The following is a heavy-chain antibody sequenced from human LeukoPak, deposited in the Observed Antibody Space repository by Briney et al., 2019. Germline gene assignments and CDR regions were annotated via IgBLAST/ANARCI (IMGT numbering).Heavy chain of an antibody. J-gene: IGHJ6*02. Sequence: GESLKISCKSSGYSFTSYWIGWVRQMPGKGLEWMGIIYPGDSDTRYSPSFQGQVTISADKSISTAYLQWSSLKASDTAMYYCARIQWLDIGHYYGMDVWGQGTTVTVSS. CDR1: GYSFTSYW. CDR3: ARIQWLDIGHYYGMDV. D-gene: IGHD6-19*01. CDR2: IYPGDSDT. V-gene: IGHV5-51*01.